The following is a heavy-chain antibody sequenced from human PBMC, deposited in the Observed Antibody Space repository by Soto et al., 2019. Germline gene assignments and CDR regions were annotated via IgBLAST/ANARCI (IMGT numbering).Heavy chain of an antibody. CDR2: INHSGST. CDR3: ARGGVSYIVATIWYYYYGMDV. V-gene: IGHV4-34*01. Sequence: SETLSLTCAVYGGSFSGYYWSWIRQPPGKGLEWIGEINHSGSTNYNPSLKSRVTISVDTSKNQFSLKLSSVTAADTAVYYCARGGVSYIVATIWYYYYGMDVWGQGTTVTVSS. D-gene: IGHD5-12*01. J-gene: IGHJ6*02. CDR1: GGSFSGYY.